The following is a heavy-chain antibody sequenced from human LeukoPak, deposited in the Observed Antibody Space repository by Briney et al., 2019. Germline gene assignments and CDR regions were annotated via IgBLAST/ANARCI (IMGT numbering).Heavy chain of an antibody. J-gene: IGHJ4*02. CDR2: LYASGPT. CDR1: GVSISTYY. D-gene: IGHD1-26*01. Sequence: PSETLSLTCTVSGVSISTYYWSCFRQPAGKGLEWIGRLYASGPTNYDPSLKSRVTMSVDTSKNQLSLNVNSVTVADTAVYFCARHTRMWGYFDYWGQGTLVAVSS. CDR3: ARHTRMWGYFDY. V-gene: IGHV4-4*07.